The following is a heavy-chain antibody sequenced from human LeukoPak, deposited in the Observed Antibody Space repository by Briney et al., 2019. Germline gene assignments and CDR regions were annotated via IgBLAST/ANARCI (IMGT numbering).Heavy chain of an antibody. Sequence: SETLSLTCAVYGGSFSGYYWTWIRQAPGKGLEWIGEINPSGRISYNPSLKSRLTISVDASKNQFSLNLRSLTAADTAVYYCARGRQEVSMIVVVMTAVSYYLDIWGKGTTVTVS. D-gene: IGHD3-22*01. CDR1: GGSFSGYY. CDR3: ARGRQEVSMIVVVMTAVSYYLDI. CDR2: INPSGRI. J-gene: IGHJ6*03. V-gene: IGHV4-34*01.